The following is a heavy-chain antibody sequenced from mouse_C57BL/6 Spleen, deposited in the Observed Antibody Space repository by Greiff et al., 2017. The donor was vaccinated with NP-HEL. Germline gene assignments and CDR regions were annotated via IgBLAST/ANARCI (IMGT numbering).Heavy chain of an antibody. Sequence: LQESGPELVKPGASVKISCKASGYAFSSSWMNWVKQRPGQGLEWIGRIYPGDGGTNYNGKFKGKATLTADKSSSTAYMQLSSLASEDSAVYFCASYAMDYWGQGTSVTVSS. CDR3: ASYAMDY. CDR2: IYPGDGGT. V-gene: IGHV1-82*01. J-gene: IGHJ4*01. CDR1: GYAFSSSW.